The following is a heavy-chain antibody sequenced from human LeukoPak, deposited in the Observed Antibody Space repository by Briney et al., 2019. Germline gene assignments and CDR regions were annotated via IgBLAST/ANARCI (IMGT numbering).Heavy chain of an antibody. J-gene: IGHJ4*02. V-gene: IGHV4-39*01. Sequence: SETLSLTCTVSGGSISTSSYYWGWIRQPPGKGLECIGNIYYSGSTYYNPSLKSRVTISVDTSKNQFSLKLSSVTAADTAVYYCAKGPGDSSSWLPSVWGQGTLVTVSS. CDR2: IYYSGST. CDR3: AKGPGDSSSWLPSV. CDR1: GGSISTSSYY. D-gene: IGHD6-13*01.